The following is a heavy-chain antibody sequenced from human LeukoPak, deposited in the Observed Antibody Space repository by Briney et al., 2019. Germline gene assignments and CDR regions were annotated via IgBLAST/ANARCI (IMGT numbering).Heavy chain of an antibody. CDR3: GRDYYDRSGYYALDS. Sequence: SETLSLTCNVSAGSISSRSNYWGWIRQSPGQGLEWIGSIYYSGRTYYNAALESRVTISVDTSKNQLSLKLTSVTAADTAVCYCGRDYYDRSGYYALDSWGQGILVTVSS. J-gene: IGHJ4*02. V-gene: IGHV4-39*07. CDR1: AGSISSRSNY. CDR2: IYYSGRT. D-gene: IGHD3-22*01.